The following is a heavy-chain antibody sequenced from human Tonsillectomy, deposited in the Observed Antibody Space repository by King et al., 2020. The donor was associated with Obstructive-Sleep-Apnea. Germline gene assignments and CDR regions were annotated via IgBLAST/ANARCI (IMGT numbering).Heavy chain of an antibody. J-gene: IGHJ5*02. CDR1: GFTFSSYS. D-gene: IGHD3-22*01. CDR3: ARDPVDSSGYYAGWFDP. CDR2: ISSSSSYI. Sequence: VQLVESGGGLVKPGGSLRLSCAASGFTFSSYSMNWVRQAPGKGLEWVSSISSSSSYIYYADSVKGRFTISRDNAKNSLYLQMNSLRAEDTAVYYCARDPVDSSGYYAGWFDPWGQGTLVTVSS. V-gene: IGHV3-21*01.